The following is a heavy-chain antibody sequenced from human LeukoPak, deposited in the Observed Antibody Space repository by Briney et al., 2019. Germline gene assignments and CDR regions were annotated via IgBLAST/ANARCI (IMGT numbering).Heavy chain of an antibody. CDR1: GFTFSSYA. J-gene: IGHJ4*02. CDR2: IKQDGSEK. Sequence: GRSLRLSCAASGFTFSSYAMHWVRQAPGKGLEWVANIKQDGSEKYYVDSVKGRFTISRDNAKNSLYLQMNSLRAEDTAVYYCAREATNYGDHTMMIWGQGTLVTVSS. D-gene: IGHD4-17*01. V-gene: IGHV3-7*01. CDR3: AREATNYGDHTMMI.